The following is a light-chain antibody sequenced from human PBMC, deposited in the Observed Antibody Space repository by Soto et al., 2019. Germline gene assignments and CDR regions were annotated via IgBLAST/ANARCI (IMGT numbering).Light chain of an antibody. J-gene: IGKJ3*01. V-gene: IGKV3-20*01. Sequence: TVLTQSPGTLSLSPGERATLSCRASQSVIGSFLAWYQQKPGQAPRLLIYDASTRATGIPDRFSGSGSGTDFPLTISRLEPEDFAVYYCQQYGRSPPFTFGPGTKVDIK. CDR3: QQYGRSPPFT. CDR2: DAS. CDR1: QSVIGSF.